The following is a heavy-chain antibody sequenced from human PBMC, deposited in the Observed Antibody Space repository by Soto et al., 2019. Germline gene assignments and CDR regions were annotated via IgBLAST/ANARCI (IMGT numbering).Heavy chain of an antibody. J-gene: IGHJ1*01. CDR2: IHPSGDT. D-gene: IGHD2-8*01. CDR1: GYKFTTYF. CDR3: VRGYCTTTPCSGDFQH. V-gene: IGHV1-46*01. Sequence: QVQLVQSGAEVKKPGASVKVACKASGYKFTTYFIHWVRQAPGQGLEWMGMIHPSGDTGYGQKFRGRVTMTIDTSTTTAYMEQRNLTSEDTAIYFSVRGYCTTTPCSGDFQHWGQGTLVTVSS.